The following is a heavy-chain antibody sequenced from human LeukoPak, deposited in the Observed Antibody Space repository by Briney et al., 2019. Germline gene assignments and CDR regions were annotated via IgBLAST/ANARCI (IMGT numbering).Heavy chain of an antibody. CDR2: ISSSSSYI. Sequence: GGSLRLSCAASGFTFSTYSMKWVRQAPGKGLEWVSSISSSSSYIYYADSVKGRFTVSRDNAKNSLYLQMNSLRAEDTAVYYCARGLAGCDGFYHYWGQGTLVTVSS. CDR1: GFTFSTYS. V-gene: IGHV3-21*01. D-gene: IGHD2-21*02. J-gene: IGHJ4*02. CDR3: ARGLAGCDGFYHY.